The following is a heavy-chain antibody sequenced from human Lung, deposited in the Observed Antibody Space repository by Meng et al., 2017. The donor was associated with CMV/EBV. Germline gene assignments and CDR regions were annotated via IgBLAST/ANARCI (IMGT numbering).Heavy chain of an antibody. CDR1: GYTFTGYH. J-gene: IGHJ4*02. D-gene: IGHD6-19*01. Sequence: SVKVSCKASGYTFTGYHIHWVRQAPGQGLQWMGWINSYTGGTISAQKFQGRVTMTRDTSISTASMELRRLTSDDTAVYFCARAMAVAGTAPFDYWGQGTLVTVSS. CDR3: ARAMAVAGTAPFDY. CDR2: INSYTGGT. V-gene: IGHV1-2*02.